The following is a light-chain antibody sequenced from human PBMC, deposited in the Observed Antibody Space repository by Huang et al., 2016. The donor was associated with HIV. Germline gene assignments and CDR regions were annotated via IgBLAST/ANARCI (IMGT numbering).Light chain of an antibody. CDR2: GAS. CDR3: QQYNNWPPWT. Sequence: EIVMTQSPPTLSVSPGERATLSCRAGQSIGSNLAWYQQKPGQAPRLLIYGASTRATGIPTRFSGSGSGTEFTLTISSLQSEDFAFYYCQQYNNWPPWTFGQGTKVEIK. CDR1: QSIGSN. J-gene: IGKJ1*01. V-gene: IGKV3D-15*01.